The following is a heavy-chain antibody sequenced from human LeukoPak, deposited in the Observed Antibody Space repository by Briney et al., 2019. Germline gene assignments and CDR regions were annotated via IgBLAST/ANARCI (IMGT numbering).Heavy chain of an antibody. Sequence: GGSLRLSCAASGFPFTNNYMSWVRQAPGKGLEWVSVINIGGSVSYADSVKGRFTISRDNSSSTLYLQMSSLRVEDTALYYCARVRRQVGSRWFDSWGQGTLVTVSS. J-gene: IGHJ5*01. CDR3: ARVRRQVGSRWFDS. CDR2: INIGGSV. CDR1: GFPFTNNY. V-gene: IGHV3-53*01. D-gene: IGHD1-26*01.